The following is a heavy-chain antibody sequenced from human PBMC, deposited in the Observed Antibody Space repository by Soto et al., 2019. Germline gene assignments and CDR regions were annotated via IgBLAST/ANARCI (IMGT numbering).Heavy chain of an antibody. CDR3: AKNGHPPYYYYGMDV. J-gene: IGHJ6*02. Sequence: ASVKVSCKASGYSFSTYGISWVRQAPGQGLEWMGWISGYNGDTNYAQKFQGRVTMTIDTSTTTAYLELRRLTYDDTAVYFCAKNGHPPYYYYGMDVWGQGTKVTVS. D-gene: IGHD2-8*01. CDR2: ISGYNGDT. V-gene: IGHV1-18*01. CDR1: GYSFSTYG.